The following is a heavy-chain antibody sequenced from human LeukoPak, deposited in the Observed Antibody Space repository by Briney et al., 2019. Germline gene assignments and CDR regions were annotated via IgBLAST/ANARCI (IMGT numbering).Heavy chain of an antibody. Sequence: GGSLRLSCAASGFTFSSYCMSWVRQAPGKGLEWVSSISSSISYIYYADSVKGRFTISRDNAKNSLYLQMNSLRAEDTAVYYCARDGVSGSYIASFDYWGQGTLVTVSS. J-gene: IGHJ4*02. D-gene: IGHD1-26*01. CDR3: ARDGVSGSYIASFDY. V-gene: IGHV3-21*01. CDR2: ISSSISYI. CDR1: GFTFSSYC.